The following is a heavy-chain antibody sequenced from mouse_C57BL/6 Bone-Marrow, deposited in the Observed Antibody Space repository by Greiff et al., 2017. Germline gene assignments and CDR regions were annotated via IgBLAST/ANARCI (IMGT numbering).Heavy chain of an antibody. Sequence: EVKLVESEGGLVQPGSSMKLSCTASGFTFSDYYMAWVRQVPEKGLEWVANINYDGSSTYYLDSLKSRFIISRDNAKNILYLQMSSLKSEDTATYYCARDHWAHLYFDVWGTGTTVTVSS. CDR3: ARDHWAHLYFDV. CDR2: INYDGSST. V-gene: IGHV5-16*01. D-gene: IGHD4-1*01. J-gene: IGHJ1*03. CDR1: GFTFSDYY.